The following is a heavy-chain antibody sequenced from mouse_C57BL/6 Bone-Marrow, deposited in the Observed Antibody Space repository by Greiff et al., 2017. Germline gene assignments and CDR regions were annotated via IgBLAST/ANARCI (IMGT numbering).Heavy chain of an antibody. CDR3: ARVTGTGWYFDV. J-gene: IGHJ1*03. Sequence: DVKLQESGGGLVKPGGSLKLSCAASGFTFSSYAMSWVRQTPETRLEWVATISDGGSYTYYPDNVKGRFTISRDNAKNNLYLQMSHLKSEDTAMYYCARVTGTGWYFDVWGTGTTVTVSS. V-gene: IGHV5-4*03. CDR2: ISDGGSYT. D-gene: IGHD4-1*01. CDR1: GFTFSSYA.